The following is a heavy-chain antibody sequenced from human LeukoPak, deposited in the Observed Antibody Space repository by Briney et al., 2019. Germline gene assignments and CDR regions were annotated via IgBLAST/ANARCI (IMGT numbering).Heavy chain of an antibody. Sequence: SETLSLTCAVYGGSFSGYYWSWIRQPPGKGLEWIGEINHSGSTNYNPSLKSRVTISVDTSKNQFSLKLSSVTAADTAVYYCARRGYYYDSSGYPAWGQGTLVTVSS. CDR3: ARRGYYYDSSGYPA. J-gene: IGHJ5*02. CDR1: GGSFSGYY. CDR2: INHSGST. V-gene: IGHV4-34*01. D-gene: IGHD3-22*01.